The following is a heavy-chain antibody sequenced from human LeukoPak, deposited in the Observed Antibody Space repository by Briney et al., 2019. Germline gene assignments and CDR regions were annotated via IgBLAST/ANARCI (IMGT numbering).Heavy chain of an antibody. J-gene: IGHJ4*02. Sequence: GGSLRLSCAASGFTFSSYWMSWVRQAPGKGLEWVANVKQDGSERYYVDSVKGRFTISRDNAKNSLYLQMNSLRAEDTAVYYCARWESPAAGTNFDYGGQGTLVTVSS. V-gene: IGHV3-7*01. CDR1: GFTFSSYW. CDR3: ARWESPAAGTNFDY. D-gene: IGHD6-13*01. CDR2: VKQDGSER.